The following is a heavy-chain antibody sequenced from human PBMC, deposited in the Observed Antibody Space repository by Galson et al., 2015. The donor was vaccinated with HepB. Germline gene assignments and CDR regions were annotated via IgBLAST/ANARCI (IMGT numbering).Heavy chain of an antibody. J-gene: IGHJ3*02. D-gene: IGHD1-26*01. CDR1: GGSISSSSYY. CDR2: IYYSGST. Sequence: ETLSLTCTVSGGSISSSSYYWGWIRQPPGKGLEWIGSIYYSGSTYYNPTLKSRVTISVDTSKNQFSLKLSSVTAADTAVYYCARHGEASGNGGRATFDIWGQGTMVTVSS. V-gene: IGHV4-39*01. CDR3: ARHGEASGNGGRATFDI.